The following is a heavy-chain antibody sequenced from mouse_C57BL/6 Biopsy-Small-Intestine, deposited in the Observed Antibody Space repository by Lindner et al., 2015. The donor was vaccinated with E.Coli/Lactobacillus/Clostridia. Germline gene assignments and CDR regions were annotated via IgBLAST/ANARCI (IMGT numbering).Heavy chain of an antibody. Sequence: VQLQESGGGLVQPKGSLKLSCAASGFSFSTYAMNWVRQAPGKGLEWVARIRSKSNNYATYYADSVKDRFTISRDDSESMLYLQMNNLKTEDTAMYYCVRPFYYYGSSPGWFAFWGQGTLVTVSA. D-gene: IGHD1-1*01. CDR3: VRPFYYYGSSPGWFAF. J-gene: IGHJ3*01. CDR1: GFSFSTYA. V-gene: IGHV10-1*01. CDR2: IRSKSNNYAT.